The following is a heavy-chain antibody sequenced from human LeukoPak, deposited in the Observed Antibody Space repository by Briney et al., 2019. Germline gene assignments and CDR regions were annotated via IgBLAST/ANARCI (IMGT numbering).Heavy chain of an antibody. J-gene: IGHJ4*02. CDR1: GFTFSSYW. D-gene: IGHD3-10*01. Sequence: GSLRLSCAASGFTFSSYWMSWVRQAPGKGQEWVANIKQDGSEKYYVDSVKGRFTISRDNAKHSLYLQMNSLRAEDTAVYYCARVLVRHAHYFDYWGQGTLVTVSS. V-gene: IGHV3-7*01. CDR2: IKQDGSEK. CDR3: ARVLVRHAHYFDY.